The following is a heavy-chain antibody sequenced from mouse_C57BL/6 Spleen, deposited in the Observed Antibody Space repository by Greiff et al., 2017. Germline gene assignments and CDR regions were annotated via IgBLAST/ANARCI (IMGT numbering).Heavy chain of an antibody. D-gene: IGHD1-1*01. CDR2: ISDGGSYT. CDR3: ARDQVVATRAMDY. CDR1: GFTFSSYA. V-gene: IGHV5-4*01. Sequence: EVKLVESGGGLVKPGGSLKLSCAASGFTFSSYAMSWVRQTPEKRLEWVATISDGGSYTYYPDNVKGRFTISRDNAKNNLYLQMSHLKSEDTAMYYCARDQVVATRAMDYWGQGTSVTVSS. J-gene: IGHJ4*01.